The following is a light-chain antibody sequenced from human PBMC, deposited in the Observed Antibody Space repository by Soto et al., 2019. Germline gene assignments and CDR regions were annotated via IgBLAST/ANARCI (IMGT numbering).Light chain of an antibody. CDR3: QQYNDYSTWT. Sequence: DIQMTQSPSTLSASVGDRVTITCRASQSISSWLAWYQQKPGKAPKLLIYDASSLESGVPSRFSGSGSGTEFTLTISSLQPGDFATYYCQQYNDYSTWTFGPGTKVDIK. CDR2: DAS. CDR1: QSISSW. V-gene: IGKV1-5*01. J-gene: IGKJ1*01.